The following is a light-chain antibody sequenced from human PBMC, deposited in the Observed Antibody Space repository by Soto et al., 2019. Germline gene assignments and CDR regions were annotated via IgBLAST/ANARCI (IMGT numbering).Light chain of an antibody. Sequence: EIVLPPSPGTLSLSNGERATLSCRASQSVSNNYLAWYQQKPGQAPRLLIYGASNRATGIPDRFSGSGSGTDFTLTISRLEPEDFAVYYCQQYGSSGTFGQGTKVDIK. V-gene: IGKV3-20*01. CDR1: QSVSNNY. CDR3: QQYGSSGT. CDR2: GAS. J-gene: IGKJ1*01.